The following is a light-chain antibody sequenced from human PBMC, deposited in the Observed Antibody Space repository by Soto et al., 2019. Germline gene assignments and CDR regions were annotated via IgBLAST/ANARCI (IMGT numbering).Light chain of an antibody. J-gene: IGKJ1*01. CDR2: AAS. CDR1: QSISSY. Sequence: DIQMTQSPSSLSASVGDRVTITCRASQSISSYLNWYQQKPGKAPKLLIYAASSLQSGVPSRFSGSGSGTDFTLTISSLQPEDFATYYCQQSYSTSRWTFGKGTRW. CDR3: QQSYSTSRWT. V-gene: IGKV1-39*01.